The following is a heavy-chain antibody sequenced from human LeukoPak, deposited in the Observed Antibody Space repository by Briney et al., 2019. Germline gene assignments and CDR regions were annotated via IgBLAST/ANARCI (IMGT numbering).Heavy chain of an antibody. V-gene: IGHV1-18*01. CDR2: INTYNGNT. J-gene: IGHJ4*02. D-gene: IGHD1-26*01. CDR3: ARDLGEGAKRDLDF. CDR1: GYRFSDYG. Sequence: ASVKVSCKTSGYRFSDYGNSWVRHAPGQGLQRMGWINTYNGNTEYAQSLQGRATMTIDTATATAYLEVRSLISDDTAVYYCARDLGEGAKRDLDFWGQGTLVTVSS.